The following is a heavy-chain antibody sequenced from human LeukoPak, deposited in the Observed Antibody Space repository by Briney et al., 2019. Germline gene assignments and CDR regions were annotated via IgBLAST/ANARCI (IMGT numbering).Heavy chain of an antibody. CDR3: ARGRPLRYFDWLSGYYGMDV. V-gene: IGHV3-23*01. CDR2: ISGSGGST. J-gene: IGHJ6*02. Sequence: GGSLRLSCAASGFTFSSYAMSWVRQAPGKGLEWVSAISGSGGSTYYADSVKGRFTISRDNSKNTLYLQMNSLRAEDTAVYYCARGRPLRYFDWLSGYYGMDVWGQGTTVTVSS. CDR1: GFTFSSYA. D-gene: IGHD3-9*01.